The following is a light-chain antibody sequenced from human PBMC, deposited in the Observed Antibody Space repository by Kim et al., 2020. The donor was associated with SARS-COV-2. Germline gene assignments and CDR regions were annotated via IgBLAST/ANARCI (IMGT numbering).Light chain of an antibody. V-gene: IGLV3-19*01. CDR2: GKN. J-gene: IGLJ3*02. Sequence: ALGQKVRITCQGDSLRSYYATWYQQKPGQAPVVVIYGKNNRPSGIPDRFSGSSSGNTASLTITGAQAEDEADYYCNSRDSSGDHLLFGGGTQLTVL. CDR3: NSRDSSGDHLL. CDR1: SLRSYY.